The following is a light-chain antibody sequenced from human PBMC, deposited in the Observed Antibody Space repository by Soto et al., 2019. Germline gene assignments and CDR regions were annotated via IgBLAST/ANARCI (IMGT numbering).Light chain of an antibody. CDR1: QSINIY. CDR3: QQSYRSPYT. CDR2: GAS. J-gene: IGKJ2*01. Sequence: IQMTQSPSSLSASVVDSVTVTCRASQSINIYLNGYQQKPGKAPTLLIYGASSLQSGVPSRFTGGGSRTDFTLTISSLQPEDFATYYCQQSYRSPYTFGQGTKLEIK. V-gene: IGKV1-39*01.